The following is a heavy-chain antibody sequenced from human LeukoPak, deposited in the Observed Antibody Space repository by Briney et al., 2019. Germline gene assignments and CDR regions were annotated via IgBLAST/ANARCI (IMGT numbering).Heavy chain of an antibody. CDR3: ARVGDYGANSAMVMTP. D-gene: IGHD4-23*01. V-gene: IGHV1-69*06. Sequence: ASVKVSCKASGGTFSSYAISWVRQAPGQGLEWMGGIIPIFGTANYAQKFQGRVTITADKSTNTVYMEVSRLTSEDTAVYYCARVGDYGANSAMVMTPWGQGTLVTVSS. CDR1: GGTFSSYA. CDR2: IIPIFGTA. J-gene: IGHJ4*02.